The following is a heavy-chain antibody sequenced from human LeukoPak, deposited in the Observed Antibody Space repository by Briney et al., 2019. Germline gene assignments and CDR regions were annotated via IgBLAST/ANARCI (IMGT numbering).Heavy chain of an antibody. D-gene: IGHD3-16*01. CDR3: AKQGAVRQDYYMDV. J-gene: IGHJ6*03. Sequence: GASVKVSCKASGDSFSSYAITWVRQAPGRGLEWLGRVIPIVGTANYPQKFQGRVTITADIFSSTVYIEMTNLTSDDTAVYFCAKQGAVRQDYYMDVWGNGTTVSVS. V-gene: IGHV1-69*04. CDR1: GDSFSSYA. CDR2: VIPIVGTA.